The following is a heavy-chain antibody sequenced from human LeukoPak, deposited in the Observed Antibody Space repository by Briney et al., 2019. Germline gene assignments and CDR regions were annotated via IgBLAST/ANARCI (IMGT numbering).Heavy chain of an antibody. D-gene: IGHD5-18*01. Sequence: SETLSLTCTVSGGSISSSSYYWGWIRQPPGKGLEWIGCIYYSGSTNYNPSLKSRVTISVDTSKNQFSLKLSSVTAADTAVYYCARRGYSYRAFDIWGQGTMVTVSS. CDR2: IYYSGST. V-gene: IGHV4-39*07. J-gene: IGHJ3*02. CDR1: GGSISSSSYY. CDR3: ARRGYSYRAFDI.